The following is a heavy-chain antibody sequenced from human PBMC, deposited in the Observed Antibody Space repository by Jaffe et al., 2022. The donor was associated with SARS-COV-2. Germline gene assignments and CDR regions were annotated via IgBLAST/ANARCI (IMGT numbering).Heavy chain of an antibody. CDR1: GFTFSSYS. V-gene: IGHV3-21*01. CDR3: ARRPGLNEDFDY. Sequence: EVQLVESGGGLVKPGGSLRLSCAASGFTFSSYSMNWVRQAPGKGLEWVSSISSSSSYIYYADSVKGRFTISRDNAKNSLYLQMNSLRAEDTAVYYCARRPGLNEDFDYWGQGTLVTVSS. J-gene: IGHJ4*02. D-gene: IGHD1-1*01. CDR2: ISSSSSYI.